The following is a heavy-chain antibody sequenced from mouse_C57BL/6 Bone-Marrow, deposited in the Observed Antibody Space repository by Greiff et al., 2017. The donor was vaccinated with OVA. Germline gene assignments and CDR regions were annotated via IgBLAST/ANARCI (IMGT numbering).Heavy chain of an antibody. V-gene: IGHV3-6*01. CDR1: GYSITSGYY. CDR2: ISYDGSN. D-gene: IGHD2-3*01. CDR3: AREGVYDGYYSWFAY. Sequence: DVQLVESGPGLVKPSQSLSLTCSVTGYSITSGYYWNWIRQFPGNKLEWMGYISYDGSNNYNPSLKNRISITRDTSKNQFFLKLNSVTTEDTATYYCAREGVYDGYYSWFAYWGQGTLVTVSA. J-gene: IGHJ3*01.